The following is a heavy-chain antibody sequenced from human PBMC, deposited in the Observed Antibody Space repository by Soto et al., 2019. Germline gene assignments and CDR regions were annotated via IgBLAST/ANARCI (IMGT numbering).Heavy chain of an antibody. CDR2: IYAGTIT. D-gene: IGHD6-19*01. CDR1: GITVSSYY. J-gene: IGHJ4*02. Sequence: GGSLRLSCAVSGITVSSYYMSWVRQAAGKGLEWVSVIYAGTITYYADSVKGRFTINPDTSKKQFSLQLNSVTPEDTAVYYCARGDTSGWSRGGFDYWGQGTLVTVSS. CDR3: ARGDTSGWSRGGFDY. V-gene: IGHV3-53*01.